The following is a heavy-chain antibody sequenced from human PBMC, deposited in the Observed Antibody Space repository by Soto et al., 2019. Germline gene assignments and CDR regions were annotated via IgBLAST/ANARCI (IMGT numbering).Heavy chain of an antibody. V-gene: IGHV4-30-4*01. CDR2: ISYSGTT. CDR3: ARGRGYSYGLDP. Sequence: QVQLQESGPGLMKPSQTLSLTCTVSGDSISSVYNYWSRIRQPPGEGLEWIGFISYSGTTSYSPSLKSRLAISLHTSKNQFSLSLTSVTAADTAVYYCARGRGYSYGLDPWGQGTLVTVSS. CDR1: GDSISSVYNY. D-gene: IGHD5-12*01. J-gene: IGHJ5*02.